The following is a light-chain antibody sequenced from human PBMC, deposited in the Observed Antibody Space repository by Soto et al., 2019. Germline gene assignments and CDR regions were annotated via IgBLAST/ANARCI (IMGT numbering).Light chain of an antibody. CDR3: QKYGSSRWT. CDR1: QSVSSN. J-gene: IGKJ1*01. V-gene: IGKV3-15*01. CDR2: GAS. Sequence: EIVMTQSPAPLSVSPGERATLSCRASQSVSSNLAWYRQKPGQAPRLLIYGASTRATGIPARFSGSGSGTDFTLTISRLEPEDFAVYYCQKYGSSRWTFGQGTKVDIK.